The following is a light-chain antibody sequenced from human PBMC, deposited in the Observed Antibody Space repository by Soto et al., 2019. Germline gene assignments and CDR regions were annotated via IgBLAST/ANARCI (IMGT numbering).Light chain of an antibody. J-gene: IGLJ1*01. CDR1: SSDVGGYNF. CDR3: SSYTTTRTYV. Sequence: QSVLTQPASVSGSPGQSVTISCTGTSSDVGGYNFVSWYQQLPGETPKLIIYGVSNRPSGVSHRFSGSKSGNTASLTVSGLQPEDEADYFCSSYTTTRTYVFGSGTKLTVL. V-gene: IGLV2-14*01. CDR2: GVS.